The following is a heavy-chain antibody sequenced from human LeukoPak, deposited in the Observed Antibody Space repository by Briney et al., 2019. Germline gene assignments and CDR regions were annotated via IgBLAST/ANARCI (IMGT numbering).Heavy chain of an antibody. CDR2: ISTDGGST. CDR3: ARQIGYCSVGNCYFDY. CDR1: GFSFSNYA. D-gene: IGHD2-15*01. J-gene: IGHJ4*02. V-gene: IGHV3-23*01. Sequence: GGSLRLSCATSGFSFSNYAIAWVRQAPGKGLEWVSSISTDGGSTYSADSVKGRFTTSRDNSKNTLFLQMNSLRAEDTAVYHCARQIGYCSVGNCYFDYWGQGTLVTVSS.